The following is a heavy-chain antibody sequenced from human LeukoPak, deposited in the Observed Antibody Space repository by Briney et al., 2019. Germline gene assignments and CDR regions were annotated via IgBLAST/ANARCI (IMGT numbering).Heavy chain of an antibody. CDR1: GFTFSSYG. Sequence: GGSLRLSCAASGFTFSSYGMNWVRQAPGKGLEWVSSISTSSSYIYYADSVRGRFTISRDNAKNSLYLQMNSLRAEDTAVYYCASDSDYARVGYWGQGTLVTVSS. CDR3: ASDSDYARVGY. J-gene: IGHJ4*02. D-gene: IGHD4-17*01. CDR2: ISTSSSYI. V-gene: IGHV3-21*01.